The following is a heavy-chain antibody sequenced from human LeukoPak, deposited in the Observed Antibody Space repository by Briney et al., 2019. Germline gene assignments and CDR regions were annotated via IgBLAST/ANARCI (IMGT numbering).Heavy chain of an antibody. CDR3: AKVVGDIVVVPAGAFDI. J-gene: IGHJ3*02. CDR2: IIPIFGTA. V-gene: IGHV1-69*13. D-gene: IGHD2-2*01. Sequence: SVKVSCKASGGTFISYAISWVRQAPGQGVEWMGGIIPIFGTANYAQKFQGRVTITADESTSTAYMELSSLRSEDTAVYYCAKVVGDIVVVPAGAFDIWGQGTMVTVSS. CDR1: GGTFISYA.